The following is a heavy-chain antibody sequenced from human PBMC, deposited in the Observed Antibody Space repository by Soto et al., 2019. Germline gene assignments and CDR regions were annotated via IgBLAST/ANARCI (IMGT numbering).Heavy chain of an antibody. Sequence: GGSLRLSCAVSEIIFSGYGMHWVRQAPGKGLEWVAVIRFDGSNIHYADSLKGRFTISRDNANNSLYLQMNSLRAEDTAVYYCARSGRVTDFGLVTFWGQGTPVTVSS. CDR2: IRFDGSNI. D-gene: IGHD3-3*01. V-gene: IGHV3-33*03. J-gene: IGHJ4*02. CDR1: EIIFSGYG. CDR3: ARSGRVTDFGLVTF.